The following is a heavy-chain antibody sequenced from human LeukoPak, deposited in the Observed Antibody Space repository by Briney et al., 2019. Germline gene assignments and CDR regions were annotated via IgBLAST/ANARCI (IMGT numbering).Heavy chain of an antibody. CDR1: GGSIGSYY. CDR2: IYYSGST. Sequence: KPSETLSLTCTVSGGSIGSYYWSWIRQPPGKGLEWIGYIYYSGSTNYNPSLKSRVTISVDTSKNQFSLKLSSVTAADTAVYYCARPAVGANLVHAFDIWGQGTMVTVSS. J-gene: IGHJ3*02. CDR3: ARPAVGANLVHAFDI. V-gene: IGHV4-59*08. D-gene: IGHD1-26*01.